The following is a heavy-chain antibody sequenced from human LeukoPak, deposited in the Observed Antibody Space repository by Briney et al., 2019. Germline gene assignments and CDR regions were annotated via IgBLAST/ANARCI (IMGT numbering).Heavy chain of an antibody. D-gene: IGHD6-13*01. J-gene: IGHJ3*02. Sequence: SVKVSCKASGGTFSSYAITWVRQAPGQGLEWMGGIIPIFGTANYAQRFQGRVTITADESTSTAYMELSSLRSEDTAVYYCARDGQSREYSSSWYDAFDIWGQGTMVTVSS. CDR2: IIPIFGTA. CDR3: ARDGQSREYSSSWYDAFDI. V-gene: IGHV1-69*01. CDR1: GGTFSSYA.